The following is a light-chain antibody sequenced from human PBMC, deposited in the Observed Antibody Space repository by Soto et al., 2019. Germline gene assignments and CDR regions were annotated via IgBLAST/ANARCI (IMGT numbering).Light chain of an antibody. Sequence: EIVLTKSPGTMSLSPGERATLSCRARQSVSSRYLAWYQQNPGQAPRLLIYGSSSRATGIPDRISGSGSGTDFTLTISRLEPEDCAVYYCQQYGSSPRYTFGQATKLEIK. J-gene: IGKJ2*01. CDR3: QQYGSSPRYT. V-gene: IGKV3-20*01. CDR2: GSS. CDR1: QSVSSRY.